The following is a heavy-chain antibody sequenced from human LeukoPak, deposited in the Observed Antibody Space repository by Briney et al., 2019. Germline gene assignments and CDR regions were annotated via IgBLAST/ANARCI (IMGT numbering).Heavy chain of an antibody. J-gene: IGHJ4*02. CDR2: FHYSGST. CDR1: GAXVSNYY. D-gene: IGHD2-15*01. CDR3: ARHHDGGPKLRLDF. Sequence: SETLSLTCHVSGAXVSNYYCSWIRQSPGKGLEWVGFFHYSGSTNYNPSLNSRVTTSIDTSMNQLSLTLVSVTAADTAVYFCARHHDGGPKLRLDFWGLGVLVTVSS. V-gene: IGHV4-59*08.